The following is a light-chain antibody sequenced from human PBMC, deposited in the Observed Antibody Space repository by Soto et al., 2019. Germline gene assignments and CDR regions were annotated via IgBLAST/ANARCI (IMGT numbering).Light chain of an antibody. CDR3: QHYGSSPWT. CDR2: GAS. J-gene: IGKJ1*01. CDR1: QSVSSSY. Sequence: EIVLTQSPGTLSLSPGERATLSCRDSQSVSSSYLAWYQQKPGQAPRLLIYGASSRATGIPDRFSGSGSGTDVTLTISRLEPEDFAVYYCQHYGSSPWTFGQGTKVEIK. V-gene: IGKV3-20*01.